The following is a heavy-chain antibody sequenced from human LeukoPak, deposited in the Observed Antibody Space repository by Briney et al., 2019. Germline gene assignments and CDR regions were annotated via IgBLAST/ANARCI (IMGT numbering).Heavy chain of an antibody. CDR1: GFTFSSYA. D-gene: IGHD2-21*02. J-gene: IGHJ4*02. CDR3: ARDRLEAVTDDDYFDY. CDR2: ISGSGGST. V-gene: IGHV3-23*01. Sequence: GGSLRLSCAASGFTFSSYAISWVRQAPGKGLEWVSAISGSGGSTYYADSVKGRFTISRDNSKNTLYLQMNSLRAEDTGVYYCARDRLEAVTDDDYFDYWGQGTLVTVSS.